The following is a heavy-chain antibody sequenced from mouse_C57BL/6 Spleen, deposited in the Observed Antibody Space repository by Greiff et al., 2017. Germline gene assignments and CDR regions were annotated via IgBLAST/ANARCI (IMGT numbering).Heavy chain of an antibody. CDR3: ARSGITTVVYFDY. CDR2: INPNNGGT. CDR1: GYTFTDYY. Sequence: VQLQQSGPELVKPGASVKISCKASGYTFTDYYMNWVKQSHGKSLEWIGDINPNNGGTSYNQKFKGKATLTVDKSSSTAYMELRSLTSEDSAVYYCARSGITTVVYFDYWGQGTTLTVSS. J-gene: IGHJ2*01. D-gene: IGHD1-1*01. V-gene: IGHV1-26*01.